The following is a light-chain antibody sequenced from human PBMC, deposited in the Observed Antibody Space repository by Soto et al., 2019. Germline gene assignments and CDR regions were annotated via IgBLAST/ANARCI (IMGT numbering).Light chain of an antibody. J-gene: IGLJ2*01. V-gene: IGLV2-14*01. CDR1: SSDVGGYNY. CDR3: SSYTGSSTPVV. CDR2: EVS. Sequence: QSVLTQPASVSGSPGQSITISCTGTSSDVGGYNYVSWYQQHPGKAPKLMIYEVSYRPSGVSNRFSGSKSGNTASLTISGLQAEDEADYYCSSYTGSSTPVVFGGGTKVTVL.